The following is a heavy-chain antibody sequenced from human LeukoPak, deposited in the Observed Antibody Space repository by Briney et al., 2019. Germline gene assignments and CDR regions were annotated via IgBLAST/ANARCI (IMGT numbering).Heavy chain of an antibody. V-gene: IGHV3-21*01. CDR1: GFTFSTYS. J-gene: IGHJ3*02. Sequence: GGSLRLSCAASGFTFSTYSMNWVRQAPGKGLEWVSSISSSSTSIYYADSVKGRFTISRDNAENSLFLQMNSLRAEDTAVYYCARAPMSYDSSGFGGAFDIWGQGTMVTVSS. CDR3: ARAPMSYDSSGFGGAFDI. CDR2: ISSSSTSI. D-gene: IGHD3-22*01.